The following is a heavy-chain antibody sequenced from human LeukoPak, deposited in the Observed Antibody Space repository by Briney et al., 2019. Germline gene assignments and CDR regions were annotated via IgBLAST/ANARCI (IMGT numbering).Heavy chain of an antibody. Sequence: SVKVSCKASGGTFSSYAISWVRQAPGQGLEWMGGIIPIFGTANYAQKFQGRVTITADESTSTAYMELSSLRSEDTAVYYCAREVYYYDSSGYSTHFDYWGQGTLVTVSS. CDR1: GGTFSSYA. CDR2: IIPIFGTA. J-gene: IGHJ4*02. D-gene: IGHD3-22*01. V-gene: IGHV1-69*13. CDR3: AREVYYYDSSGYSTHFDY.